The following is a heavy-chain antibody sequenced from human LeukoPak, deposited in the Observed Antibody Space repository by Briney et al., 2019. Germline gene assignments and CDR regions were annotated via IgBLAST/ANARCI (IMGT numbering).Heavy chain of an antibody. CDR2: TYFRSRWYS. Sequence: SQTLSLTCAISGDSVSSDSVTWNWIRQSPSRGLEWLGRTYFRSRWYSDYAVSVKSRITINPDISKNQFSLQLNSVTPEDTALYYCAREGVEMSTTLSGLWFDPWGQGTLVTVSS. J-gene: IGHJ5*02. CDR1: GDSVSSDSVT. V-gene: IGHV6-1*01. CDR3: AREGVEMSTTLSGLWFDP. D-gene: IGHD5-24*01.